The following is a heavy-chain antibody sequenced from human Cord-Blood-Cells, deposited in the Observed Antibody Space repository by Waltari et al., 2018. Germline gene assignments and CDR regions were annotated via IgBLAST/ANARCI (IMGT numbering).Heavy chain of an antibody. D-gene: IGHD2-15*01. Sequence: QVQLVQSGAEVKKPGASVKVPCKASGYTFTGYYMHWVRQAPGQGLEWMGWINPNSGGTNYAQKFQGRVTMTRDTSISTAYMELSRLRSDDTAVYYCARPSGYCSGGSCYGDSDYWGQGTLVTVSS. V-gene: IGHV1-2*02. CDR2: INPNSGGT. CDR3: ARPSGYCSGGSCYGDSDY. J-gene: IGHJ4*02. CDR1: GYTFTGYY.